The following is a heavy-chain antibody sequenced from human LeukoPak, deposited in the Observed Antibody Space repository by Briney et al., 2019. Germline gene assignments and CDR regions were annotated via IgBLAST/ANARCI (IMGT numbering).Heavy chain of an antibody. D-gene: IGHD6-6*01. CDR1: GGSISSYY. Sequence: SETLSLTCTVSGGSISSYYWSWIRQPAGKGLEWIGRIYTSGSTNYNPSLKSRLTISVDASKNQFSLKLSSVTAADTAVYYCARVILESEYSSSASFFDYWGQGTLGTVSP. J-gene: IGHJ4*02. CDR3: ARVILESEYSSSASFFDY. V-gene: IGHV4-4*07. CDR2: IYTSGST.